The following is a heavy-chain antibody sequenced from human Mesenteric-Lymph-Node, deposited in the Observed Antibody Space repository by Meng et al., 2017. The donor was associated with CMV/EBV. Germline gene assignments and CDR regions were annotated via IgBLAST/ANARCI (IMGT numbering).Heavy chain of an antibody. CDR3: ARHQRWLKSEGGFNY. J-gene: IGHJ4*02. CDR1: GGSFSGYY. V-gene: IGHV4-34*01. D-gene: IGHD4-23*01. CDR2: SNQSGST. Sequence: QGHLQQWGAELLKPSVHLCRSLAVYGGSFSGYYWSWIRQPPGKGLGWMGESNQSGSTNYNPSLKGRAAISVDTSNKQFSLKLRSVTAADTAVYYWARHQRWLKSEGGFNYWGQGTLVTVSS.